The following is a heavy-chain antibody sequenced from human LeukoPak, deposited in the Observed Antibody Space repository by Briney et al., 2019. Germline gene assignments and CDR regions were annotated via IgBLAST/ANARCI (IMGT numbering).Heavy chain of an antibody. Sequence: GGSLRLSCAASGFTFSNYAMSWVRQAPGKGLEWVSGISGSGGSTYYADSVKGRFTISRDNSKNTLYLQMNSLRAEDTAVYYCARGVWPSLFDYWGQGTLVTVSS. CDR3: ARGVWPSLFDY. D-gene: IGHD2-21*01. J-gene: IGHJ4*02. V-gene: IGHV3-23*01. CDR1: GFTFSNYA. CDR2: ISGSGGST.